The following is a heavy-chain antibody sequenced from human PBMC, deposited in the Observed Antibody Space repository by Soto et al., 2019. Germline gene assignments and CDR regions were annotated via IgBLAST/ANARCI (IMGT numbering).Heavy chain of an antibody. D-gene: IGHD4-17*01. Sequence: QVQLVQSGAEVKKPGASVKVSCKASGYTFTSYGISWVRQAPGQGLEWMGWISAYNGNTNYAQKLQGRVTMTTDTSTSTAYMELRSLRSDDTAVYYCARDLISDGDPQDDALDIWGQGTMVTVSS. CDR2: ISAYNGNT. CDR3: ARDLISDGDPQDDALDI. CDR1: GYTFTSYG. J-gene: IGHJ3*02. V-gene: IGHV1-18*01.